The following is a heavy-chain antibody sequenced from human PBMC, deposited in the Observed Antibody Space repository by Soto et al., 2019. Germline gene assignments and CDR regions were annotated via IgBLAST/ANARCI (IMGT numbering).Heavy chain of an antibody. CDR2: IIPIFGTA. CDR3: ASPSHIVVVTAPNAFDI. Sequence: QVQLVQSGAEVKKPGSSVKVSCKASGGTFSSYAISWVRQAPGQGLEWMGGIIPIFGTANYAQKFQGRVTITADESTSTAYMELSSLRSEDTAVYYCASPSHIVVVTAPNAFDIWGQGTMVTVSS. CDR1: GGTFSSYA. J-gene: IGHJ3*02. D-gene: IGHD2-21*02. V-gene: IGHV1-69*12.